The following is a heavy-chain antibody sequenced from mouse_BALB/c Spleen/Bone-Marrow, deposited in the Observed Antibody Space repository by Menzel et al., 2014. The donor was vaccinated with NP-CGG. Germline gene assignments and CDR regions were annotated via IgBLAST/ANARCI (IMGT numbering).Heavy chain of an antibody. V-gene: IGHV1S135*01. D-gene: IGHD2-10*02. J-gene: IGHJ3*01. CDR3: AREEYGRGFAY. Sequence: EVQLQQSGPELVKPGASVKVSCKASGYAFTSYNMYWVKQSHGKSLEWIGYIVPYNGGTNYNQKFKGKATLTVDKSSSTAYMHLNSLTSEDSAVYFCAREEYGRGFAYWGQGTLVTVSA. CDR2: IVPYNGGT. CDR1: GYAFTSYN.